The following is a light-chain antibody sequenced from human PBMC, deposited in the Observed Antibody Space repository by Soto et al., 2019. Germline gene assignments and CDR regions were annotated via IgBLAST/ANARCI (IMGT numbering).Light chain of an antibody. J-gene: IGLJ3*02. CDR3: QSYDSSLSGSVV. CDR1: SSNIGAGYH. CDR2: GNS. Sequence: QSVLTQPPSVSGAPGQRVTISYTGSSSNIGAGYHVHWYQQLPGTAPKLLIYGNSNRPSGVPDRFSGSKSGTSASLAITGLLAEDEADYYCQSYDSSLSGSVVFGGGTKLTVL. V-gene: IGLV1-40*01.